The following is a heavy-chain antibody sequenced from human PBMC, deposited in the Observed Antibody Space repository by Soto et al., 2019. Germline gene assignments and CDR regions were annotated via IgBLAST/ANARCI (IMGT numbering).Heavy chain of an antibody. CDR3: ERDAILTGFRTLGY. D-gene: IGHD3-9*01. J-gene: IGHJ4*02. V-gene: IGHV3-33*01. CDR2: IWYDGYNK. Sequence: QVQLVESGGGVVQPGRSLRLSCAASGFTFSRNGKHWVRQAAVKVLEWVAVIWYDGYNKYYADSVKGRFTISRDNSKNTLYLEMNSLRDEDTAVYYCERDAILTGFRTLGYWGQGTLVTVSS. CDR1: GFTFSRNG.